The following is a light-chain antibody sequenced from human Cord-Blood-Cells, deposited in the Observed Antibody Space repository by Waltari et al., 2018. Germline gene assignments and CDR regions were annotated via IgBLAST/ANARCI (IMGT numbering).Light chain of an antibody. V-gene: IGLV3-10*01. CDR3: YSPDSSGNLVV. J-gene: IGLJ2*01. CDR2: ENS. Sequence: YELPPPPSVSVSPGQTASIPGAGVALYKKYDYWYQQKSGQAPVLVICENSNRPSGIPDRFSGSSSGNIATLTISGAQVEDEADYYCYSPDSSGNLVVFGGGTKLTVL. CDR1: ALYKKY.